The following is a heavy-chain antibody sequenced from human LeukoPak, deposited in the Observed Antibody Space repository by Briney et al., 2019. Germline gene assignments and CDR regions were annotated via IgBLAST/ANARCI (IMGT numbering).Heavy chain of an antibody. CDR1: GGTFSRHT. CDR2: ITPMFGTS. J-gene: IGHJ1*01. V-gene: IGHV1-69*13. D-gene: IGHD3-3*01. CDR3: ARDSSEFRSLFFH. Sequence: SVKVACKASGGTFSRHTISWVRQCPGQGLAWMGGITPMFGTSNYAQKFRGRVTITADESTSTAYVELSSLRSEDTAVYYCARDSSEFRSLFFHWGQGTLVTVSS.